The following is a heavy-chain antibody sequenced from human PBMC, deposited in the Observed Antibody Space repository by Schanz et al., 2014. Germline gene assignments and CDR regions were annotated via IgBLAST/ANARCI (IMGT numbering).Heavy chain of an antibody. D-gene: IGHD3-10*01. V-gene: IGHV3-74*01. J-gene: IGHJ4*02. CDR1: GFTFSPYW. CDR2: ISHDGYST. Sequence: EVQLVESGGGLVQPGGSLRLSCGSSGFTFSPYWMHWVRQAPGKGLEYVSAISHDGYSTYYADSVKGRFTISRDNAKNTLYLQMNSLRAEDTAVYYCARIGGSVFDYWAQGTLVTVSS. CDR3: ARIGGSVFDY.